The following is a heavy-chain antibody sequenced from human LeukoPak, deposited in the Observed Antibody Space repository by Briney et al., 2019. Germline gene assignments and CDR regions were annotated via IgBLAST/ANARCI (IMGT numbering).Heavy chain of an antibody. CDR1: GFSFSSYW. V-gene: IGHV3-74*01. Sequence: GSLRLSCVASGFSFSSYWMHWVRQVPGKGLVWVSRISPDGSTTSYADSVKDRFTISRDNAKSMVYLQMNSLRGEDSAVYYCARVSIGWYHFDYWGQGVLVSVSS. D-gene: IGHD6-19*01. J-gene: IGHJ4*02. CDR2: ISPDGSTT. CDR3: ARVSIGWYHFDY.